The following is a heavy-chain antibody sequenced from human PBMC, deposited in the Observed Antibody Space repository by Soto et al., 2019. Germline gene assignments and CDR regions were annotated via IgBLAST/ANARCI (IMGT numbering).Heavy chain of an antibody. V-gene: IGHV4-38-2*01. J-gene: IGHJ6*02. Sequence: SETLSLTCAVSGYSISSGYYRGWIRQPPGKGLEWIGSIYHSGSTYYNPSLKSRVTISVDTSKNQFSLKLSSVTAADTAVYYCARGIRICSSTSCYTSGMDVWGQGTTVTVSS. CDR3: ARGIRICSSTSCYTSGMDV. CDR1: GYSISSGYY. D-gene: IGHD2-2*02. CDR2: IYHSGST.